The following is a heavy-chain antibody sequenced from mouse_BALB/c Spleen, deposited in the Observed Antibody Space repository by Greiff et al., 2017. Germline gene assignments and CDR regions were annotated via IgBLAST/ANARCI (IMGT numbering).Heavy chain of an antibody. CDR1: GFNIKDTY. D-gene: IGHD1-1*01. V-gene: IGHV14-3*02. Sequence: EVQLQQSGAELVKPGASVKLSCTASGFNIKDTYMHWVQQRPEQGLEWIGRIDPANGNTKYDPKFQGKATITAETSSNTAYLQLSSLTSEDTAVYYCARGYGSSSFAYWGQGTLVTVSA. CDR3: ARGYGSSSFAY. CDR2: IDPANGNT. J-gene: IGHJ3*01.